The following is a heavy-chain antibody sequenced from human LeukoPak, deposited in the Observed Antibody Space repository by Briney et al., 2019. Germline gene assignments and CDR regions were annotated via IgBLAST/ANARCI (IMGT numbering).Heavy chain of an antibody. J-gene: IGHJ4*02. D-gene: IGHD5-18*01. CDR1: GFTFSSYW. CDR2: ISYGGSNK. CDR3: ARALPGYSYGIDY. V-gene: IGHV3-30*03. Sequence: GGSLRLSCAASGFTFSSYWMSWVRQAPGKGLEWVAVISYGGSNKYYADSVKGRFTISRDNSKNTLYLQMNSLRAEDTAVYYCARALPGYSYGIDYWGQGTLVTVSS.